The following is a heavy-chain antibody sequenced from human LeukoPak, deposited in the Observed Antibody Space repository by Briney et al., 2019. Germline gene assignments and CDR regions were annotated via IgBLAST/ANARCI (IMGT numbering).Heavy chain of an antibody. CDR3: ARVSGWYRPSLELDY. J-gene: IGHJ4*02. CDR2: INPSGGT. D-gene: IGHD6-19*01. V-gene: IGHV1-2*02. CDR1: GYTFTGYY. Sequence: ASVKVSCKASGYTFTGYYLHWVRQAPGQGLEWMGWINPSGGTNYAQKFQGRVTMTRDTSISTAYMELSRLRSDDTAVYYCARVSGWYRPSLELDYWGQGTLVTVSS.